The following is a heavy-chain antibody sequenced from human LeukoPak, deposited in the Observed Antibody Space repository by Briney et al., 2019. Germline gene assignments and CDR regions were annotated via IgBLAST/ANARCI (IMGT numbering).Heavy chain of an antibody. CDR1: GFTFDDYG. CDR3: ARGGYSYGYGDLTVDY. CDR2: INWNGGST. D-gene: IGHD5-18*01. J-gene: IGHJ4*02. V-gene: IGHV3-20*04. Sequence: PGGSLRLSCAASGFTFDDYGMSWVRQATGKGLEGVSRINWNGGSTGYADSVKGRFTISRDNAKNSLYLQMNSLRAEDTALYYCARGGYSYGYGDLTVDYWGQGTLVTVSS.